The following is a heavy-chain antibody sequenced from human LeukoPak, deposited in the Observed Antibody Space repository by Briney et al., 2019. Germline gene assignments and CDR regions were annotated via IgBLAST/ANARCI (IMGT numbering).Heavy chain of an antibody. V-gene: IGHV3-23*01. J-gene: IGHJ3*02. Sequence: GGSLRLSCAASGFTFSSYAMSWVRQAPGKGLEWVSAISGTGGSTSYADSLKGRFTISRDNSKNTLYLQMSSLTAEDTAVYYCAKECGRDYDDRAFDIWGQGTMVTVSS. D-gene: IGHD3-22*01. CDR2: ISGTGGST. CDR3: AKECGRDYDDRAFDI. CDR1: GFTFSSYA.